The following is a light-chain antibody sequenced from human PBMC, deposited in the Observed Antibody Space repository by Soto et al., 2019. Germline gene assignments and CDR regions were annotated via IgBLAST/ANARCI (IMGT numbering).Light chain of an antibody. CDR3: QQYHNWPIT. V-gene: IGKV3-15*01. CDR1: QSVSSN. Sequence: EIVMTHSAAALSVSPRESATLSCRASQSVSSNLAWHQQKPGQAPRILMYDASTRATGISARFSGSGSGTEFTLTISSLQSEDFAVYYCQQYHNWPITSGQGGRPEIK. CDR2: DAS. J-gene: IGKJ5*01.